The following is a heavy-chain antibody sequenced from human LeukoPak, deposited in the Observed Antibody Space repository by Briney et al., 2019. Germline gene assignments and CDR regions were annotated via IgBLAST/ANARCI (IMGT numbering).Heavy chain of an antibody. J-gene: IGHJ6*02. CDR1: GFTFSSYG. Sequence: GGSLRLSCAASGFTFSSYGMHWVRQAPGKGLEWVAVISYDGSNKYYADSVKGRFTISRDNSKNTLYLQMNSLRAEDTAVYYCAKDLNPGLNYNYYYGMDVWGQGTTVTVSS. CDR3: AKDLNPGLNYNYYYGMDV. CDR2: ISYDGSNK. V-gene: IGHV3-30*18.